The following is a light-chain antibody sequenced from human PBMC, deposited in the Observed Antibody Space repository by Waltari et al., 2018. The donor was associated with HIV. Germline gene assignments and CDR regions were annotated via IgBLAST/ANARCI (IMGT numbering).Light chain of an antibody. V-gene: IGLV2-8*01. Sequence: QSALTQPPSASGSPGQSVTISCAGTSSYVGGYNFVSWYQQHPDKAPKVMIYEVSKRPSGVPDRFSGSKSGNTASLTVSGLQAEDEADYYCSSYTGSNNVVFGGGTKLTVL. CDR3: SSYTGSNNVV. J-gene: IGLJ2*01. CDR2: EVS. CDR1: SSYVGGYNF.